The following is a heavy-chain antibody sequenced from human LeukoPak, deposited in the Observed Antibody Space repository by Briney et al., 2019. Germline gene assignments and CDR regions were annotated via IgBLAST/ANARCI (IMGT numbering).Heavy chain of an antibody. D-gene: IGHD6-19*01. CDR1: GGSISSSNW. V-gene: IGHV4-4*02. CDR2: IYHSGST. J-gene: IGHJ2*01. Sequence: SGTLSLTCAVSGGSISSSNWWSWVRQPLGKGLEWIGEIYHSGSTNYNPSLKSRVTISVDKSKNQFSLKLSSVTAADTAVYYCARSRGDSSGWGYFDLWGRGTLVTVSS. CDR3: ARSRGDSSGWGYFDL.